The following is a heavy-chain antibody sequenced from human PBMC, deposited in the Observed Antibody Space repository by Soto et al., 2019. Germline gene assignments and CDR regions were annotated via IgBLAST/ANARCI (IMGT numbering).Heavy chain of an antibody. CDR2: MNPNSGNT. CDR1: GYTFTSYD. J-gene: IGHJ6*03. V-gene: IGHV1-8*01. Sequence: ASVKVSCKASGYTFTSYDINWVRQATGQGLEWMGWMNPNSGNTGYAQKFQGRVTMTRNTSISTAYMELSSLRSEDTAVYYCARGIFGVVIPDYYYYYMDVWGKGTTVTVSS. D-gene: IGHD3-3*01. CDR3: ARGIFGVVIPDYYYYYMDV.